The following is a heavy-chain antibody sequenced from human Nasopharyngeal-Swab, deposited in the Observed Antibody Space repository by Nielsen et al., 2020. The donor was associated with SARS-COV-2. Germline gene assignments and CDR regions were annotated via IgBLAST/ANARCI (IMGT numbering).Heavy chain of an antibody. Sequence: VREAPGKGLEWVSGISWNSGSIGYADSVKGRFTISRDNAKNSLFLQMNSLRAEDTAVYYCARGWGQGELIPAGMWGIYHYYGMDVWGQGTTVTVSS. D-gene: IGHD2-2*01. CDR2: ISWNSGSI. V-gene: IGHV3-9*01. J-gene: IGHJ6*02. CDR3: ARGWGQGELIPAGMWGIYHYYGMDV.